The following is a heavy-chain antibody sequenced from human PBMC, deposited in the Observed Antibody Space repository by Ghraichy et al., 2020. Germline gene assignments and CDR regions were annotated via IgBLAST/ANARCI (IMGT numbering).Heavy chain of an antibody. Sequence: SETLSLTCAVYGGSFSGYYWSWIRQRPGKGLEWNGEINHSESTNYNPSLKSRVTISVDTCTNQFSLTLSSVTAADTAVYYCARGRKVRFGELGYYGMDVWGQGTTVTVSS. D-gene: IGHD3-10*01. CDR2: INHSEST. CDR3: ARGRKVRFGELGYYGMDV. J-gene: IGHJ6*01. CDR1: GGSFSGYY. V-gene: IGHV4-34*01.